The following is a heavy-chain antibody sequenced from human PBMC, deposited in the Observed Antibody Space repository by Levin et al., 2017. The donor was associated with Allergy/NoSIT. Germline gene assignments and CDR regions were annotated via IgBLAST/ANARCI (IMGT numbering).Heavy chain of an antibody. Sequence: PGGSLRLSCAASGFTFSNYGMHWVRQAPGKGLEWVAAISNDGTNKYYADSVKGRFTISRDNSRNTLYLQMNSLRAEDTAVFYCAKDSASCSSTSATYGMEVWGQGTSVTVSA. CDR3: AKDSASCSSTSATYGMEV. CDR2: ISNDGTNK. J-gene: IGHJ6*01. CDR1: GFTFSNYG. D-gene: IGHD2-2*01. V-gene: IGHV3-30*18.